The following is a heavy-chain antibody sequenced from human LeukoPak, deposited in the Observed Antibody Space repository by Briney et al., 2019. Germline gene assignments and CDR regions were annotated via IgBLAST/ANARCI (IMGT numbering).Heavy chain of an antibody. CDR3: ATSGSYYSRRDYYYYMDV. J-gene: IGHJ6*03. CDR1: GYSISSGYY. V-gene: IGHV4-38-2*02. CDR2: IYHGGRT. D-gene: IGHD1-26*01. Sequence: SETLSLTCTVSGYSISSGYYWGWIRQTPGKGLEWIGYIYHGGRTGYNPSLKSRVTISVDTSKNQFSLKLSSVTAADTAVYYCATSGSYYSRRDYYYYMDVWGKGTTVTISS.